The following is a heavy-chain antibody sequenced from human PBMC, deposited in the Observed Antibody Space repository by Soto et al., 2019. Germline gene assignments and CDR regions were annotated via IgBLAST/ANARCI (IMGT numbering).Heavy chain of an antibody. V-gene: IGHV3-9*01. CDR3: ARDQPSLWGSYRSYWFDP. J-gene: IGHJ5*02. CDR2: LSWNGLIT. CDR1: GFKFDEFA. Sequence: PGGSLRLSCVASGFKFDEFALHWVRQVPGKGLEWVSGLSWNGLITGYAESMKGRVTISVDTSKNQFSLKLSSVTAADTAVYYCARDQPSLWGSYRSYWFDPWGQGTLVTVSS. D-gene: IGHD3-16*02.